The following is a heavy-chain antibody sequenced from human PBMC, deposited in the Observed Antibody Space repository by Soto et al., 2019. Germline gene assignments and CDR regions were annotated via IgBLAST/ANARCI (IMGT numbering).Heavy chain of an antibody. V-gene: IGHV2-26*01. CDR1: GFSPSKARMG. CDR2: IFSNDEK. D-gene: IGHD2-15*01. Sequence: QVTLKESGPVLVKPTETLPLTATVPGFSPSKARMGVTWSRQPPGKDREWLAHIFSNDEKSYSTSLKSRLTLSKDTSKSQVGLTMTNMDPLDTATYYCARSIGQTDPNWFDPWGQGTLVTVSS. CDR3: ARSIGQTDPNWFDP. J-gene: IGHJ5*02.